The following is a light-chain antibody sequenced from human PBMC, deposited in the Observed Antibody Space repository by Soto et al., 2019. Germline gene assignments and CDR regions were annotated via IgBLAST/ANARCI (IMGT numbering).Light chain of an antibody. Sequence: EIVLTHSPGTLSLSPGERATLSCRASQSLSNNYLAWYQQKPGQAPRLAIYGASSRATGIPDRFSASGSGTDFTLTISRLEPEDFAVYFCQQYSSSPVTFGQGTKVDIK. CDR1: QSLSNNY. V-gene: IGKV3-20*01. J-gene: IGKJ1*01. CDR2: GAS. CDR3: QQYSSSPVT.